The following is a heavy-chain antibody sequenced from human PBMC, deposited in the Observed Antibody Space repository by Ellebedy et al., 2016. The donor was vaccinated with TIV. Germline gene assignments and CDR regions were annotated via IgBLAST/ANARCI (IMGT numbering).Heavy chain of an antibody. CDR2: ISYDGSNK. D-gene: IGHD1-26*01. Sequence: GESLKISXAASGFTFSSYGMHWVRQAPGKGLEWVAVISYDGSNKYYADSAKGRFTISRDNSKNTLYLQMNSLRAEDTAVYYCARWSDSGNYQYNWFDPWGQGTLVTVSS. CDR3: ARWSDSGNYQYNWFDP. V-gene: IGHV3-30*03. J-gene: IGHJ5*02. CDR1: GFTFSSYG.